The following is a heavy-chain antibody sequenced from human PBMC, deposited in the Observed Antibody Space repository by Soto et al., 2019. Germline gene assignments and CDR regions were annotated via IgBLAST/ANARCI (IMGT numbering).Heavy chain of an antibody. CDR3: ARDTYYYDSSGDYGMDV. V-gene: IGHV3-53*01. D-gene: IGHD3-22*01. CDR2: IYSGGST. J-gene: IGHJ6*02. CDR1: GFTVSSNY. Sequence: GGSLRLSCAASGFTVSSNYMSWVRQAPGKGLEWVSVIYSGGSTYYADSVKGRFTISRDNSKNTLYLQMNSLRAEDTAVYYCARDTYYYDSSGDYGMDVWGQGTTVTVS.